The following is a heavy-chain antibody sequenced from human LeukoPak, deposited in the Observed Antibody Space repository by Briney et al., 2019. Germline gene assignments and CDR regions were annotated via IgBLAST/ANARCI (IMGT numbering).Heavy chain of an antibody. CDR3: ARSADRSGYFREITLYYFDY. J-gene: IGHJ4*02. CDR2: ISNSGSTI. Sequence: PGGSLRLSCAASGFTFSSYSMNWVRQAPGKGLEWVSYISNSGSTIYYADSVKGRFTISRDNAKNSLYLQMNSLRAEDTAVYYCARSADRSGYFREITLYYFDYWGQGALVTVSS. V-gene: IGHV3-48*04. CDR1: GFTFSSYS. D-gene: IGHD3-22*01.